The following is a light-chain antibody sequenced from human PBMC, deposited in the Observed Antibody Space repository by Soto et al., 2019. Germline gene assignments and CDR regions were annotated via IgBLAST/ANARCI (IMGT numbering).Light chain of an antibody. V-gene: IGKV4-1*01. CDR2: WAS. CDR3: QQYYSSSIT. J-gene: IGKJ5*01. CDR1: XXVXYTSNNKNY. Sequence: DIVRSQSPDSLAVSLVERATVXCXXXXXVXYTSNNKNYLAWYQQKAGQPPKLLVYWASTRESGVPDRFSGSGSGTDFTLTISSLQAEDVAVYYCQQYYSSSITFGQGTLLEI.